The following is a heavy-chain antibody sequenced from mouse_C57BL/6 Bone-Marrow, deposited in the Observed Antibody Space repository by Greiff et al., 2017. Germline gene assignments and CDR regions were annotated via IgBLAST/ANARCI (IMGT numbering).Heavy chain of an antibody. V-gene: IGHV1-62-2*01. CDR3: ARHEEDYYGSSNWYCDV. CDR2: FYPGSGSI. J-gene: IGHJ1*03. Sequence: VQLQQSGAELVKPGASVKLSCKASGYTFTEYTIHWVKQRSGQGLEWIGWFYPGSGSIKYNEKFKDKATLTADKSSSTVYMGLSRLTSEDSAVYFCARHEEDYYGSSNWYCDVWGTGTTVTVSS. CDR1: GYTFTEYT. D-gene: IGHD1-1*01.